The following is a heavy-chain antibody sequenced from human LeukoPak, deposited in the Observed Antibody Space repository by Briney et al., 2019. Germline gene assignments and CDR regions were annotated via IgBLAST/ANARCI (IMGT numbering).Heavy chain of an antibody. J-gene: IGHJ3*02. D-gene: IGHD3-16*01. V-gene: IGHV4-34*01. Sequence: SETLSLTCAVYGGSFSGYYWSWIRQPPGKGLEWIGEVNHSGSTNYNPSLKSRVTISVDTSKNQFSLKLSSVTAADTAVNYCASMGGFAFDIWGQGTTVTVSS. CDR3: ASMGGFAFDI. CDR1: GGSFSGYY. CDR2: VNHSGST.